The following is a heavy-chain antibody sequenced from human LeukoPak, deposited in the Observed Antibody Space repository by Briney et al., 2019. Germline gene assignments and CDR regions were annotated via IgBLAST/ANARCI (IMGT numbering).Heavy chain of an antibody. Sequence: GGSLRLSCAASGFTFSSYAMSWVRQAPGKGLEWVSAISGSGGSTYYADSVKGRFTISRDNSKNTLYLQMNSLRAEDTAVYYCAKVSWYSGSYSGAFDIWGQGTMVTVSS. CDR1: GFTFSSYA. V-gene: IGHV3-23*01. J-gene: IGHJ3*02. CDR2: ISGSGGST. CDR3: AKVSWYSGSYSGAFDI. D-gene: IGHD1-26*01.